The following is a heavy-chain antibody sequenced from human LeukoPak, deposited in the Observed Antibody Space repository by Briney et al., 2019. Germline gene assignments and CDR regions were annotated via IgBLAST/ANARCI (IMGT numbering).Heavy chain of an antibody. V-gene: IGHV3-30*02. CDR1: GFTFSSYG. Sequence: PGGSLRLSCAASGFTFSSYGMHWVRQAPGKGLEWVAFIRYDGSNKYYADSVKGRFTISRDNSKNTLYLQMNSLRAEDTAVYYCAKDRRQKMATTQEIDYWGQGTLVTASS. J-gene: IGHJ4*02. CDR2: IRYDGSNK. CDR3: AKDRRQKMATTQEIDY. D-gene: IGHD5-24*01.